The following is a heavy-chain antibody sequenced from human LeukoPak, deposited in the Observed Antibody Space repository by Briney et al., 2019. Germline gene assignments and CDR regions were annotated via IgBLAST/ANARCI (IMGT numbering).Heavy chain of an antibody. CDR3: ARDGGSYYPEYYFDY. CDR1: GFTFSSYS. D-gene: IGHD1-26*01. J-gene: IGHJ4*02. CDR2: ISSSSSYI. V-gene: IGHV3-21*01. Sequence: PGGSLRLSCAASGFTFSSYSMNWVRQAPGKGREWVSSISSSSSYIYYADSVKGRFTISRDNAKNSLYLQMNSLRAEDTAVYYCARDGGSYYPEYYFDYWGQGTLVTVSS.